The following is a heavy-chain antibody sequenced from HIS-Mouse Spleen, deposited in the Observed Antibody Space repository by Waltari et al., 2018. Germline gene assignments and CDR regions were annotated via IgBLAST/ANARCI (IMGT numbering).Heavy chain of an antibody. D-gene: IGHD6-13*01. CDR3: AREIPYSSSWYDWYFDL. J-gene: IGHJ2*01. CDR1: GGSIRSSSYH. Sequence: QLQLQESGPGLVKPSETLPLTCTVPGGSIRSSSYHWGWIRQPPGKGLEWIGSIYYSGSTYYNPSLKSRVTISVDTSKNQFSLKLSSVTAADTAVYYCAREIPYSSSWYDWYFDLWGRGTLVTVSS. CDR2: IYYSGST. V-gene: IGHV4-39*07.